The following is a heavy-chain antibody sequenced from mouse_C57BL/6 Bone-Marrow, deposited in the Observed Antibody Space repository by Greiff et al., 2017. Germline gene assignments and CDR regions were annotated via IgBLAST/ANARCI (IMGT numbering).Heavy chain of an antibody. D-gene: IGHD2-12*01. CDR1: GYAFSSYW. J-gene: IGHJ4*01. V-gene: IGHV1-82*01. CDR3: ARLVQNYSYYYAMDY. CDR2: IYPGDGDT. Sequence: LEESGPELVKPGASVKISCKASGYAFSSYWMNWVKQRPGKGLEWIGRIYPGDGDTNYNGKFKGKATLTADKSSSTAYMQLSSLTSEDSAVYFCARLVQNYSYYYAMDYWGQGTSVTVSS.